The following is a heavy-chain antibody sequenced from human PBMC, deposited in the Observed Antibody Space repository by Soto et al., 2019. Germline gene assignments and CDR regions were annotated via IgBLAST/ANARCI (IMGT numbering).Heavy chain of an antibody. D-gene: IGHD3-16*01. CDR3: VRIRYQLPSSVLWLDP. Sequence: SYTLSLTCSVYVGILSESYWTWIRQPPGKGLEWIGEINHVGGTNYNPSLKSRVTMSVDTSQNQFSLRLISVTAADTTMYFCVRIRYQLPSSVLWLDPWGQGTPVTVSS. J-gene: IGHJ5*02. V-gene: IGHV4-34*01. CDR1: VGILSESY. CDR2: INHVGGT.